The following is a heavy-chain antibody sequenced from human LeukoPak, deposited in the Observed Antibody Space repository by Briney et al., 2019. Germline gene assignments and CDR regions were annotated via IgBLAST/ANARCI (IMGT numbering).Heavy chain of an antibody. J-gene: IGHJ6*03. V-gene: IGHV1-46*01. D-gene: IGHD1/OR15-1a*01. CDR1: GYTFTSHF. Sequence: GAPVNVSCKASGYTFTSHFMHWVRQAPGQGLEWMGIINPESGNTAYAQTFQGRITITGDTSTSTVYMELSSLRSEDTAMYYCAKDGNWNNVPGDYYYMDVWGKGTTVAVSS. CDR2: INPESGNT. CDR3: AKDGNWNNVPGDYYYMDV.